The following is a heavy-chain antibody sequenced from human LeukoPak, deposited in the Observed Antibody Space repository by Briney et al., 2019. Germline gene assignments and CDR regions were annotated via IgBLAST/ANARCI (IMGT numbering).Heavy chain of an antibody. J-gene: IGHJ4*02. D-gene: IGHD5-18*01. CDR3: ARGSWGDSYGPPHFDN. Sequence: QPGGSLRLSCAASGFTFSSYGMHWVRQAPGKGLEWVAFIRYDGSNKYYADSVEGRFTISRDNSKNTLYLQMNSLRAEDTAVYYCARGSWGDSYGPPHFDNWGQGTLVTVSS. CDR2: IRYDGSNK. V-gene: IGHV3-30*02. CDR1: GFTFSSYG.